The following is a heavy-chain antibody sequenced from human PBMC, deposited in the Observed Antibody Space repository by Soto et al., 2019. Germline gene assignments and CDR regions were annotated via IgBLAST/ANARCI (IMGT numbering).Heavy chain of an antibody. D-gene: IGHD2-15*01. CDR2: IYYSGTT. CDR3: ARLVVRSYYYDY. V-gene: IGHV4-39*01. J-gene: IGHJ4*02. Sequence: QLQLQESGPGLVKPSETLSLTCTVSGGSISSTNYYWGWIRQPPGKGLEWIGSIYYSGTTYYNPPLKSRVTISVDTSKNQFSLKLSSVTAADTAVYYCARLVVRSYYYDYWGQGTLVTVSS. CDR1: GGSISSTNYY.